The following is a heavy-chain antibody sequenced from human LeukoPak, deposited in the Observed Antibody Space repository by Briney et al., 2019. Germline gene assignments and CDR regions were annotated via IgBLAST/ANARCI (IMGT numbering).Heavy chain of an antibody. Sequence: SETLSLTCAVSGGSISSYYWSWIRQPPGKGLEWIGYIYYSGSTNYNPSLKSRVTISVDTSKNQFSLELRSVTAADTAVYYCARGVRDSRGWYHLDYWGQGTLITVSS. V-gene: IGHV4-59*12. CDR2: IYYSGST. CDR1: GGSISSYY. D-gene: IGHD6-19*01. CDR3: ARGVRDSRGWYHLDY. J-gene: IGHJ4*02.